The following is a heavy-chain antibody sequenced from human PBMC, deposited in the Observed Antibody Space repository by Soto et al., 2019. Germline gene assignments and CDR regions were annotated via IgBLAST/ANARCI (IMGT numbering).Heavy chain of an antibody. J-gene: IGHJ4*02. Sequence: GGSLRLSCAASGFTFSSYSMNWVRQAPGKGLEWVSSISSSSSYIYYADSVKGRFTISGDNAKNSLYLQMNSLRAEDTAVYYCAREVNGYCSGGSCYPGAYYFDYWGQGTLVTVSS. CDR3: AREVNGYCSGGSCYPGAYYFDY. V-gene: IGHV3-21*01. CDR1: GFTFSSYS. CDR2: ISSSSSYI. D-gene: IGHD2-15*01.